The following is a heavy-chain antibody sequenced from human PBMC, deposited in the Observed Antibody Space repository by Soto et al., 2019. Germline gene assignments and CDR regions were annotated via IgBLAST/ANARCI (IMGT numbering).Heavy chain of an antibody. CDR3: ARHDFGDSDF. Sequence: SETLSLTCTVYGGSFSGYYWSWIRQPPGKGLEWIGEINHGGSTNYDPSLKSRVTMSVDTSMNQFSLKLSSVTAADTAVYYCARHDFGDSDFWGQGTLVTVSS. CDR2: INHGGST. CDR1: GGSFSGYY. J-gene: IGHJ4*02. D-gene: IGHD4-17*01. V-gene: IGHV4-34*01.